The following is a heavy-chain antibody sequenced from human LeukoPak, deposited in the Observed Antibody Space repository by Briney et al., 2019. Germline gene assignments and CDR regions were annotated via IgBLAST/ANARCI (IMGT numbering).Heavy chain of an antibody. CDR3: AKDFKLGSAAMAYFDY. J-gene: IGHJ4*02. CDR1: GFTFSSYA. CDR2: ISGSGDST. Sequence: PGGSLRLSCAASGFTFSSYAMSWVRQAPGKGLEWVSAISGSGDSTHYADSVKGRFTISRDNSKNTLYLQINSLRAEDTAVYYCAKDFKLGSAAMAYFDYWGQGTLVTVSS. V-gene: IGHV3-23*01. D-gene: IGHD5-18*01.